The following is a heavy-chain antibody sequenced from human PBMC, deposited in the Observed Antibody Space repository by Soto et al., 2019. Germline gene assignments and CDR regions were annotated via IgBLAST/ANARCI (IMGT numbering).Heavy chain of an antibody. D-gene: IGHD1-26*01. Sequence: EVQLVESGGGLVQPGGSLRLSCAASGFTFSNYAMHWVRQAPGKGLEYVSTISSSGGSTYYANSVKGRFTISRDNSKNTLYLQMGSLRAEDMAVCYCASSREGYYFDYWGQGTLVTVSS. V-gene: IGHV3-64*01. CDR2: ISSSGGST. CDR3: ASSREGYYFDY. CDR1: GFTFSNYA. J-gene: IGHJ4*02.